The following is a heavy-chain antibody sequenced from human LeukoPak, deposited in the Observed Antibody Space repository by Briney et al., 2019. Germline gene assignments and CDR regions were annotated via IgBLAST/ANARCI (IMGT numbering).Heavy chain of an antibody. Sequence: SETLSLTCTVSGGSISSYYWSWIRQPPGKGLEWIGYIYYSVSTNYNPSLKSRVTISVDTSKNQFSLKLSSVTAADTAVYYCARANRYSYGLNWFDPWGQGTLVTVSS. D-gene: IGHD5-18*01. CDR2: IYYSVST. J-gene: IGHJ5*02. CDR3: ARANRYSYGLNWFDP. CDR1: GGSISSYY. V-gene: IGHV4-59*01.